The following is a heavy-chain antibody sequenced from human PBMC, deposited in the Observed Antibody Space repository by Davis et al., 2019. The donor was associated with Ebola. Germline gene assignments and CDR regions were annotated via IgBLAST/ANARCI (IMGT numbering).Heavy chain of an antibody. CDR1: GFTLHDYG. V-gene: IGHV3-30*18. CDR3: AKGDNSGWYGVDY. Sequence: PGGSLRLSCAASGFTLHDYGMDWVRQVPGKGLEWVALISYDGSNKEYADSVKGRFAISRENSKATLDLQMNSLRAEDTAVYYCAKGDNSGWYGVDYWGQGTLVTVSS. CDR2: ISYDGSNK. D-gene: IGHD6-19*01. J-gene: IGHJ4*02.